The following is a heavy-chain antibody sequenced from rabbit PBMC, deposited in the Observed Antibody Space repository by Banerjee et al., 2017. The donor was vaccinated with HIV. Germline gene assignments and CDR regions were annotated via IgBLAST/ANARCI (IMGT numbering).Heavy chain of an antibody. D-gene: IGHD6-1*01. CDR3: AKTYGYIDYGYATKL. J-gene: IGHJ6*01. CDR2: IYTGSGGST. Sequence: QQQLEESGGGLVKPGGTLTLTCKASGIDFSSNAMCWVRQAPGKGLEWIACIYTGSGGSTYYASWAKGRVTISKTSSTTVTLQMTSLTAADTATYFCAKTYGYIDYGYATKLWGPGTLVTVS. CDR1: GIDFSSNA. V-gene: IGHV1S45*01.